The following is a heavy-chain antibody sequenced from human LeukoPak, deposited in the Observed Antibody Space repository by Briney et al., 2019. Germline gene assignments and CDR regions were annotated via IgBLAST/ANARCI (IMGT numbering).Heavy chain of an antibody. CDR1: GGSISSYY. J-gene: IGHJ4*02. Sequence: PSETLSLTCTVSGGSISSYYWSWIRQPPGKGLEWIGYIYYSGSTYYNPSLKSRVTISVDTSKNQFSLKLSSVTAADTAVYYCARHLADIAAAAYEERDYWGQGTLVTVSS. V-gene: IGHV4-59*08. CDR2: IYYSGST. D-gene: IGHD6-13*01. CDR3: ARHLADIAAAAYEERDY.